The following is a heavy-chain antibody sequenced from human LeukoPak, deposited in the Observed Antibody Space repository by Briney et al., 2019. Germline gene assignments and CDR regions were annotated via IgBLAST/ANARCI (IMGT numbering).Heavy chain of an antibody. CDR1: GYTFTSYG. J-gene: IGHJ6*02. D-gene: IGHD2-2*01. V-gene: IGHV1-18*01. Sequence: SVKVSCKASGYTFTSYGISWVRQAPGQGLEWMGWISAYNGNTNYAQKLQGRVTMTTDTSTSTAYMELRSLRSDDTAMYYCARDRYCSSTSCYFDYYYYGMDVWGQGTTVTVSS. CDR3: ARDRYCSSTSCYFDYYYYGMDV. CDR2: ISAYNGNT.